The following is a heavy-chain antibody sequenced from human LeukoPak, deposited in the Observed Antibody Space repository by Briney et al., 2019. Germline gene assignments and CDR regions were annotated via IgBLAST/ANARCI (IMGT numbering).Heavy chain of an antibody. CDR1: DVTFSTST. CDR2: ISSSSRTV. J-gene: IGHJ4*02. V-gene: IGHV3-48*01. D-gene: IGHD1-14*01. Sequence: PGGSVRLSCAASDVTFSTSTMHWVRQAPGKGLEWVSSISSSSRTVNYADSVQGRFIVSRDNANNSMFLQMNDLRREDTAVYYCAKGSPRGGLDSWGQGTLVTVSS. CDR3: AKGSPRGGLDS.